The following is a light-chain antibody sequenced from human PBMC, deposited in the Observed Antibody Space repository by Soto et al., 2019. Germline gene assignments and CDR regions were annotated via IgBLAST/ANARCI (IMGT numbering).Light chain of an antibody. V-gene: IGKV3-11*01. CDR1: QSVSTY. CDR3: QQRSNWYT. J-gene: IGKJ2*01. CDR2: DAS. Sequence: EIVLTQSPATLSLSPGERATLSCRASQSVSTYLVWYQQKPGQAPRLLIYDASNRATGIPARFSGSGSGTDFTLTISSLEPEDFAVYYCQQRSNWYTFCQGTKLEIK.